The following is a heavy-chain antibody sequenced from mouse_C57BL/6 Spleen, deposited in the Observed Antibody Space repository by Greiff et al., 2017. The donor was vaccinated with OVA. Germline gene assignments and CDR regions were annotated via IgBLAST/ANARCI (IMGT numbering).Heavy chain of an antibody. CDR2: INPNNGGT. D-gene: IGHD2-4*01. J-gene: IGHJ2*01. Sequence: VQLKESGPELVKPGASVKISCKASGYTFTDYYMNWVKQSHGKSLEWIGDINPNNGGTSYNQKFKGKATLTVDKSSSTAYMELRSLTSEDSAVYYCARRSYDYDLDYWGQGTTLTVSS. CDR3: ARRSYDYDLDY. CDR1: GYTFTDYY. V-gene: IGHV1-26*01.